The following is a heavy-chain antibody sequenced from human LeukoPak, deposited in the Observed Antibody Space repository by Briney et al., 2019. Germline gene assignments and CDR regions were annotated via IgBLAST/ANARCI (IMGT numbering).Heavy chain of an antibody. D-gene: IGHD6-6*01. V-gene: IGHV3-23*01. J-gene: IGHJ4*02. CDR3: AKAPSSSSSKGSYIDY. CDR2: ISGSGGST. CDR1: GFTFSSYA. Sequence: PGGSLRLSCAASGFTFSSYAMSWVRQAPGKGLEWVSAISGSGGSTYYADSVKGRFTISRDNSKNTLYLQMNSLRAEDTAVYYCAKAPSSSSSKGSYIDYWGQGTLVTVSS.